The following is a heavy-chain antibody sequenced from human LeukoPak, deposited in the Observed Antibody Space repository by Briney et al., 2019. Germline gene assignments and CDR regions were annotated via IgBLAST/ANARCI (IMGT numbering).Heavy chain of an antibody. V-gene: IGHV3-23*01. CDR3: AKDQTVAGTYDS. CDR2: LSGRGDST. J-gene: IGHJ4*02. CDR1: GFTFSNSG. D-gene: IGHD6-19*01. Sequence: GGSLRLSCAASGFTFSNSGMSWVRQAPGKGLEWVSTLSGRGDSTFYADSVKGRFTISRDKSENTLYLQMNSLRAEDTAIYYCAKDQTVAGTYDSWGRGTLVIVSS.